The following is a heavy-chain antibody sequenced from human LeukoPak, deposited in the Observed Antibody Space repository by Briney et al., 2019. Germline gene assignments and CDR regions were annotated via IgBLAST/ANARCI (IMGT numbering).Heavy chain of an antibody. CDR2: ISSSGSTI. J-gene: IGHJ4*02. D-gene: IGHD3-3*01. Sequence: GGSLRLSCAASGFTFSSYEMNGVRQAPGKGLEWVSYISSSGSTIYYADSVKGRFTISRDNAKNSLYLQMNSLRAEDTAVYYCAREADTILDYWGQGTLVTVSS. CDR1: GFTFSSYE. CDR3: AREADTILDY. V-gene: IGHV3-48*03.